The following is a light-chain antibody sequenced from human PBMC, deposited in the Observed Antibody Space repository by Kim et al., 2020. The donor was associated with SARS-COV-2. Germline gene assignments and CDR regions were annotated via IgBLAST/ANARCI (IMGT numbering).Light chain of an antibody. V-gene: IGLV3-1*01. CDR2: QAT. CDR1: RLGDQC. CDR3: LAWDSRTGV. Sequence: VSPGQKASITCAGKRLGDQCACWYQKKPGQSPVLVIYQATKRPPGIPDRFSGSNSGNTATLTISGTQAMDEADYYCLAWDSRTGVFGGGTQLTVL. J-gene: IGLJ3*02.